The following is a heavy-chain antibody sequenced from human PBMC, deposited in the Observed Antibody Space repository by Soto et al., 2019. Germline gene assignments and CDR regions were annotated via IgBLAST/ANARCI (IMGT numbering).Heavy chain of an antibody. V-gene: IGHV1-69*01. CDR1: GGTFSSYA. CDR3: ARGKGIQLSFDN. Sequence: QVQLVQSGAEVKKPESSVKVSCNASGGTFSSYAFNWVRQAPGQGLEWMGGIIPIFGTANYAQKFLGRVTITADESTSTAYMELISLTSEDTAVYYCARGKGIQLSFDNWGQGTLVTVSS. J-gene: IGHJ4*02. CDR2: IIPIFGTA. D-gene: IGHD5-18*01.